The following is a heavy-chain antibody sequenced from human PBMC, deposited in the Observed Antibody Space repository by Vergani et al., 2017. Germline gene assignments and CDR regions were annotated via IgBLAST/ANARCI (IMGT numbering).Heavy chain of an antibody. D-gene: IGHD5-24*01. CDR1: GYTFTSYA. Sequence: QVQLVQSGAEVKKPGASVKVSCKASGYTFTSYAMHWVRQAPGQRLEWMGWINTGNGNTKYSQKFQGRGPITRDTSASTAYMELSSLRSEDTAVYYCASAERGWLQLAVYYYYGMDVWGQGTTVTVSS. CDR2: INTGNGNT. J-gene: IGHJ6*02. CDR3: ASAERGWLQLAVYYYYGMDV. V-gene: IGHV1-3*04.